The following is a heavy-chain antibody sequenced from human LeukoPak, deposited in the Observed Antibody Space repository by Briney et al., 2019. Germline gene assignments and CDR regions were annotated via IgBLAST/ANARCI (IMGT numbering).Heavy chain of an antibody. D-gene: IGHD3-10*01. CDR2: ISYDGSNK. J-gene: IGHJ4*02. CDR3: AREFGENDY. CDR1: GFTFSSYA. V-gene: IGHV3-30-3*01. Sequence: GGSLRLSCAASGFTFSSYAMHWVRQAPGKGLEWVAVISYDGSNKYYADSVKGRFIISRDNSKNTLYLQMNSLRAEDTAVYYCAREFGENDYWGQGTLVTVSS.